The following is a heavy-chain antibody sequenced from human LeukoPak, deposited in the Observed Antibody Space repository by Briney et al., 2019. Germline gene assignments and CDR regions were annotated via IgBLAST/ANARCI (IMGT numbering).Heavy chain of an antibody. Sequence: ASVKVSCKASGYTLTSYGISWVRQAPGQGLEWMGWISAYNGNTNYAQKLQGRVTMTTDTSTSTAYMELRSLRSDDTAVNYCARFPPHSISPIDNDKGIWGQGTMVTVSS. D-gene: IGHD3-22*01. CDR1: GYTLTSYG. J-gene: IGHJ3*02. V-gene: IGHV1-18*01. CDR3: ARFPPHSISPIDNDKGI. CDR2: ISAYNGNT.